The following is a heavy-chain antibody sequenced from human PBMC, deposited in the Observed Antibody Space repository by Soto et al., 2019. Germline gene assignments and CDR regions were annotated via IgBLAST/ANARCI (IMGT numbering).Heavy chain of an antibody. V-gene: IGHV3-21*01. CDR2: ISSNSAYI. CDR3: TRDASRDSSARGWFDP. CDR1: GFTFRSFT. Sequence: AGGSLRLSCAASGFTFRSFTMNWVRQAPGKGLEWVSTISSNSAYIYYTDALGGRFTISRDNAKNSLHLQMNSLRAEDTAVYYCTRDASRDSSARGWFDPWGSGTLVTVSS. J-gene: IGHJ5*02. D-gene: IGHD6-13*01.